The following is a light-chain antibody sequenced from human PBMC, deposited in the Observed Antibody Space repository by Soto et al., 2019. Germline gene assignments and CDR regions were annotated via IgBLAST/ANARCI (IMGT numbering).Light chain of an antibody. Sequence: EIVLTQSPATLSLSPGERATLSCRASQSVSSYLAWYQQKPGQAPRLLIYDASNRATGIPARFSGSGSGTDFTLTIRSLETADFAVYYCQQRSNWPPFFGGGTKVDIK. CDR1: QSVSSY. CDR3: QQRSNWPPF. V-gene: IGKV3-11*01. CDR2: DAS. J-gene: IGKJ4*01.